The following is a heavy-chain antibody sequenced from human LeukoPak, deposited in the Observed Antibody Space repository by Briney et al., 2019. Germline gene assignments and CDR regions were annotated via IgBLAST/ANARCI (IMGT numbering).Heavy chain of an antibody. V-gene: IGHV1-69*05. CDR3: ARDTPSIAARLDAFDI. D-gene: IGHD6-6*01. J-gene: IGHJ3*02. CDR1: GGTFSSYA. Sequence: SVKVSCKASGGTFSSYAISWVRQAPGQGLEWMGGIIPIFGTANYAQKLQGRVTMTTDTSTSTAYMELRSLRSDDTAVYYCARDTPSIAARLDAFDIWGQGTMVTVSS. CDR2: IIPIFGTA.